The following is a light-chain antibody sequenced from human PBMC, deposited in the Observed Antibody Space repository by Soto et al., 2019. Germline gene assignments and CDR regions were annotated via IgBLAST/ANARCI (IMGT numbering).Light chain of an antibody. CDR1: SGFVGSFSL. V-gene: IGLV2-8*01. CDR3: SSYAGSNNLV. CDR2: GVI. J-gene: IGLJ2*01. Sequence: QSALAQPASVSGSPGQSITISCTGTSGFVGSFSLVSWYQQHPGKAPKVMIYGVIKRPSGVPDRFSGSKSGNTASLTVSGLQAEDEADYYCSSYAGSNNLVFGGGTKLTVL.